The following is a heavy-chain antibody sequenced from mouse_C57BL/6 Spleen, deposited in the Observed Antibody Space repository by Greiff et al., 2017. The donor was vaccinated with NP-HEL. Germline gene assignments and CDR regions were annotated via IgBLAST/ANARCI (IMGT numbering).Heavy chain of an antibody. J-gene: IGHJ1*03. CDR2: IYPGDGDT. Sequence: VQLQQSGPELVKPGASVKISCKASGYAFSSSWMNWVKQRPGKGLEWIGRIYPGDGDTNYNGKFKGKATLTADKSYSTAYMQLSSLTSEDSAVYFCARGYDYDEDFDVWGTGTTVTVSS. CDR1: GYAFSSSW. CDR3: ARGYDYDEDFDV. V-gene: IGHV1-82*01. D-gene: IGHD2-4*01.